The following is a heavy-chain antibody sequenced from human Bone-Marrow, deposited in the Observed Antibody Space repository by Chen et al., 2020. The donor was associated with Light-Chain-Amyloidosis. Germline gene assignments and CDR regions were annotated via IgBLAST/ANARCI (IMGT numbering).Heavy chain of an antibody. CDR3: AKDLGPKGGYDYY. D-gene: IGHD5-12*01. J-gene: IGHJ4*02. V-gene: IGHV3-66*02. CDR2: IYSCGST. CDR1: GFTVSSNY. Sequence: EAQLVESGGGLVQPGGSLRLSCAASGFTVSSNYMSWVRQAPGKGLEWVSVIYSCGSTYYADSVKGRFTISRDNSKNTLYLQMNSLRAEDTAVYYCAKDLGPKGGYDYYWGQGTLVTVSS.